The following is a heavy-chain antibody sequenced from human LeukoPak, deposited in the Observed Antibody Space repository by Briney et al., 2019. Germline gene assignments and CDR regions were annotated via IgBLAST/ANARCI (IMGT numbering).Heavy chain of an antibody. Sequence: GGSLRLSCAASGFSFSSYNMNWLRQAPGKGLEWVSYISISSSLAYYADSVKGRFTISRDNAKNSLYLQMNSLRAEDTAVYYCARDITMVRGVDYWGQGTLVTVSS. CDR1: GFSFSSYN. J-gene: IGHJ4*02. D-gene: IGHD3-10*01. CDR3: ARDITMVRGVDY. V-gene: IGHV3-48*04. CDR2: ISISSSLA.